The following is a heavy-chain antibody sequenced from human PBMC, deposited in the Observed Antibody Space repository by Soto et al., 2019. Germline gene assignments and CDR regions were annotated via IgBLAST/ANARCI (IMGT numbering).Heavy chain of an antibody. CDR1: RSYG. Sequence: RSYGVRWILKTQGKGLEWVSSISSSSSYIYYADSVKGRFTISRDNAKNSLYLQMNSLRAEDTAVYYCARDPVLSSRGSTGSFAYRGQRT. D-gene: IGHD6-13*01. V-gene: IGHV3-21*01. CDR3: ARDPVLSSRGSTGSFAY. CDR2: ISSSSSYI. J-gene: IGHJ4*02.